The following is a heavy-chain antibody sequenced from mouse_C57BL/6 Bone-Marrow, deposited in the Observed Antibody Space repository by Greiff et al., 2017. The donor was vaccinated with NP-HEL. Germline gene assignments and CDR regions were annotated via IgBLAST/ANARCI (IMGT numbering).Heavy chain of an antibody. CDR1: GYSITSGYY. CDR3: AREGGTGY. J-gene: IGHJ2*01. CDR2: ISYDGSH. V-gene: IGHV3-6*01. Sequence: EVQLQQSGPGLVKPSQSLSLTCSVTGYSITSGYYWNWIRQFPGNKLEWMGYISYDGSHNYNPSLQNRISITRDTSKNQFFLKLNSVTTEDTATYYCAREGGTGYWGQGTTLTVSS. D-gene: IGHD3-3*01.